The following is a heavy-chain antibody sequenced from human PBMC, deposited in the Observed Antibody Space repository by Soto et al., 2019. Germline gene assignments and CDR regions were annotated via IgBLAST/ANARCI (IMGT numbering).Heavy chain of an antibody. CDR1: GFTFTSYT. CDR2: ISSSGSYI. CDR3: ASCIAVARQKGLDV. J-gene: IGHJ6*01. D-gene: IGHD6-19*01. V-gene: IGHV3-21*01. Sequence: EVQLVESGGDLVKPGGSLRLTCAASGFTFTSYTINWVRQAPGKGLEWVSSISSSGSYIYYADSLKGRFTISIDNAKNSVYLQMNSLRGEDTAEYYCASCIAVARQKGLDVWGQGTTVNVSS.